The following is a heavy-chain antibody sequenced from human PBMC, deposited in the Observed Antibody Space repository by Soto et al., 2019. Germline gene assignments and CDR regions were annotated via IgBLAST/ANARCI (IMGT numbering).Heavy chain of an antibody. D-gene: IGHD3-10*01. CDR1: GGSISGDY. CDR2: IHSGST. CDR3: ARHDGSRSTDY. Sequence: QVQLQESGPGRVKPSGTLSLTCPVSGGSISGDYWNWTRQPPGKGLEWIGYIHSGSTTYSASLRSRVTISVDTSKNQFSLKLSSVTAADTAVYFCARHDGSRSTDYWGQGTLVTVSS. J-gene: IGHJ4*02. V-gene: IGHV4-59*08.